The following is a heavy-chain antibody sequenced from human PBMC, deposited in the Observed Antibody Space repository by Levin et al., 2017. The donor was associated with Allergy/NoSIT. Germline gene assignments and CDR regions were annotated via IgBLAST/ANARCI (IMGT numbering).Heavy chain of an antibody. CDR1: GFTFSSYS. CDR2: ISSSSSYI. Sequence: GGSLRLSCAASGFTFSSYSMNWVRQAPGKGLEWVSSISSSSSYIYYADSVKGRFTISRDNAKNSLYLQMNSLRAEDTAVYYCARSPGRGFLLSRYYFDYWGQGTLVTVSS. V-gene: IGHV3-21*01. CDR3: ARSPGRGFLLSRYYFDY. J-gene: IGHJ4*02. D-gene: IGHD1-26*01.